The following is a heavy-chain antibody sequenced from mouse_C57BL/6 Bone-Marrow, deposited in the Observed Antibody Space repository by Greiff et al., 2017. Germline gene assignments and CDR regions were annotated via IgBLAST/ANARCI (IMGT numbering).Heavy chain of an antibody. CDR1: GYTFTSYW. CDR3: ARSGYWGSSGYVED. D-gene: IGHD1-1*01. Sequence: QVQLQQPGAELVKPGASVKMSCKASGYTFTSYWIPWVKQRPGQGLEWIGDIYPGSGSTNYNEQFKSKATLTVDTSSSTAYMQLSSLPSEDSAVYDGARSGYWGSSGYVEDWGKGTTVTGSS. V-gene: IGHV1-55*01. J-gene: IGHJ1*03. CDR2: IYPGSGST.